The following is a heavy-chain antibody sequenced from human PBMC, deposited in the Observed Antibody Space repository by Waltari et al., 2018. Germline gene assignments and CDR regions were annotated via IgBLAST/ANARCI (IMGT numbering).Heavy chain of an antibody. Sequence: VHLVESGGGLVRPGRSLRLSCAASGFIFDDYGMDWVRQAPGKWREWVSGINWNSGTIHYADSVKGRFTISRDNAENSLYLQMNSLTTEDTAVYYCTKDMDGATAMAPRLDFWGQGTLVTVSS. CDR2: INWNSGTI. D-gene: IGHD5-18*01. CDR3: TKDMDGATAMAPRLDF. CDR1: GFIFDDYG. J-gene: IGHJ4*02. V-gene: IGHV3-9*01.